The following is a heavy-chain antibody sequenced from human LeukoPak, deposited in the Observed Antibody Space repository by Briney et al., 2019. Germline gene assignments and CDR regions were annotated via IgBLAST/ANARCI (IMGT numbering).Heavy chain of an antibody. CDR2: ISSSSSYI. Sequence: GGSLRLSCAASGFTFSTYSMKWVRQAPGKGLEWVSSISSSSSYIYYADSVKGRFTISRDNAKNSLYLQMNSLRAEDTAVYYCARTQSGSYGFDYWGQGTLVTVSS. D-gene: IGHD1-26*01. CDR3: ARTQSGSYGFDY. V-gene: IGHV3-21*01. J-gene: IGHJ4*02. CDR1: GFTFSTYS.